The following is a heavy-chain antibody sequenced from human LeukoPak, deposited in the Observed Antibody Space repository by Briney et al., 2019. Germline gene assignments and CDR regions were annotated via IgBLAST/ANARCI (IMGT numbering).Heavy chain of an antibody. CDR3: SRDIRRGARYLDL. D-gene: IGHD1-14*01. Sequence: GVSLRLSCAASGFTFSSYWMTWVRQAPGKGLEWVAYIYQDGSEKNYVDSVKGRFTISRDNGKNSLYLQMNSLRVGDTALYYCSRDIRRGARYLDLWGQGALVTVSS. CDR1: GFTFSSYW. V-gene: IGHV3-7*01. J-gene: IGHJ5*02. CDR2: IYQDGSEK.